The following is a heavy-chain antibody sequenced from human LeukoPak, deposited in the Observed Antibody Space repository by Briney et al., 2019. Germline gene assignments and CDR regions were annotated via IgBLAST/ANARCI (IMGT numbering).Heavy chain of an antibody. J-gene: IGHJ4*02. D-gene: IGHD6-6*01. Sequence: PGGSLRLSCAASGFTVSSNYMSWVRQAPGKGLEWVSVIYSGGSTYYADSVKGRFTNSRDNSKNTLYLQMNSLRAEDTAVYYCARVAFRSSSYISGIDYWGQGTLVTVSS. V-gene: IGHV3-53*01. CDR1: GFTVSSNY. CDR2: IYSGGST. CDR3: ARVAFRSSSYISGIDY.